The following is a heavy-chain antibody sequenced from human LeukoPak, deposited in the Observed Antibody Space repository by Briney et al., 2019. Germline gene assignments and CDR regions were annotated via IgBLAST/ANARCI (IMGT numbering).Heavy chain of an antibody. CDR2: IYYSGST. J-gene: IGHJ4*02. D-gene: IGHD5-18*01. CDR1: GGSISSSSYY. V-gene: IGHV4-39*01. Sequence: SETLSLTCTVSGGSISSSSYYWGWIRQPPGKGLEWIGSIYYSGSTYYNPSLKSRVTISVDTSKNQFSLKLSSVTAADTAVYYCASKIQLWLTSYFDYWGQGTLVTVSS. CDR3: ASKIQLWLTSYFDY.